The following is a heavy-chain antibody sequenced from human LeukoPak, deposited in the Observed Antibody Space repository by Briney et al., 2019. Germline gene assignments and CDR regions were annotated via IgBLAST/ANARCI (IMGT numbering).Heavy chain of an antibody. D-gene: IGHD3-22*01. V-gene: IGHV4-39*07. CDR1: GGSISSSSYH. Sequence: SETLSLTCTVSGGSISSSSYHWGWIRQPPGKGLEWIGSIYYSGSTYYNPSLKSRVTISVDTSKNQFSLKLSSVTAADTAVYYCARASYSYDINGWVPFDYWGQGTLVTVSS. CDR2: IYYSGST. CDR3: ARASYSYDINGWVPFDY. J-gene: IGHJ4*02.